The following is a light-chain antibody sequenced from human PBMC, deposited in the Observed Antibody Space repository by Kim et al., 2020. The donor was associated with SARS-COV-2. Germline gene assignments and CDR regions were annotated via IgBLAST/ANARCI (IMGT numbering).Light chain of an antibody. V-gene: IGLV4-60*03. CDR1: SAHTTSI. Sequence: SVKLPCTRMSAHTTSIGAWHQQPPGKAPRYLMKVECSGSYNEGSGVPDCFSGSSAGADRYLTISDLQAEEEADYYCETWDSNIGVFGGGTKLAVL. CDR3: ETWDSNIGV. J-gene: IGLJ3*02. CDR2: VECSGSY.